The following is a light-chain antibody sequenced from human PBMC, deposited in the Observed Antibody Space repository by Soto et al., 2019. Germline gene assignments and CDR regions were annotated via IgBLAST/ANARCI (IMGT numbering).Light chain of an antibody. J-gene: IGKJ2*02. CDR1: QSVSSD. CDR3: HQYNDRLPST. CDR2: GAS. V-gene: IGKV3-15*01. Sequence: EIVLTQSPATLSVSPGERVTLSCRASQSVSSDLAWYQQNPCQATRILIYGASTRATGLPARFSGSGSGTEFTLTISCLQSEDFSVYYCHQYNDRLPSTFGQGTKLEIK.